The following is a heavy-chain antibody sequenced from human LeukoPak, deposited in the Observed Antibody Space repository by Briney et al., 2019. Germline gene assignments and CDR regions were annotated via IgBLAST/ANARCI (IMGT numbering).Heavy chain of an antibody. V-gene: IGHV4-59*01. D-gene: IGHD3-10*01. CDR1: GGSISTFY. CDR3: ARMILYNSGKVWFDP. J-gene: IGHJ5*02. CDR2: INKSGST. Sequence: SETLSLTCTVSGGSISTFYWNWMRQTPGKGLEWIGYINKSGSTNYNPSLKSRITTSVDTSKNQFSLKLNSVSAADTAVYYCARMILYNSGKVWFDPWGQGTMVTVSP.